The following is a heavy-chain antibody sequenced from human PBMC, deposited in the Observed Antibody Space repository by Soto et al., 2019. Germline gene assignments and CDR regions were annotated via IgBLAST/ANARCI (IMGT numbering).Heavy chain of an antibody. Sequence: EVQLLESGGGLAQPGGSLRLSCAASGFTFRSYAMNWVRQAPGKGLEWVSSISGTGGSTYYADSVKGRFTISRDYSKTTLSLQMNSLRAEDTAVYYCAKGGGYSYTFDYWGQGTLVTVSS. J-gene: IGHJ4*02. CDR2: ISGTGGST. CDR3: AKGGGYSYTFDY. V-gene: IGHV3-23*01. D-gene: IGHD5-18*01. CDR1: GFTFRSYA.